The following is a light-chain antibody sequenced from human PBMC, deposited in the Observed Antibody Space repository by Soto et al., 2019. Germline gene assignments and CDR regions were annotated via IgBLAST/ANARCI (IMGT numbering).Light chain of an antibody. CDR3: AVWDDSLNGPV. V-gene: IGLV1-44*01. CDR2: STN. CDR1: SSNIGSNA. Sequence: QSVLTQPPSASGTPGQRVTLSCSGSSSNIGSNAVNWYQQLPGTAPKLLIYSTNQRPSGVPDRFSGSKSGTSASLAISGLQSEDEADYYCAVWDDSLNGPVFGGGTQLTVL. J-gene: IGLJ2*01.